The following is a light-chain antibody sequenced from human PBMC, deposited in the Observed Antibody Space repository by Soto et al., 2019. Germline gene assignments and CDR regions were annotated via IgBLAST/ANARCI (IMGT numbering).Light chain of an antibody. J-gene: IGKJ1*01. V-gene: IGKV1-9*01. Sequence: DIQLTQSPSFLSASVGDRVTITCRASQGISSYLAWYQQKPGKAPKLLISAAPTLQSGVPSSFSVSGSGTEFTLTYISLRPEDFAHYYCQQRNSSPWTFGQRTKVEIK. CDR1: QGISSY. CDR3: QQRNSSPWT. CDR2: AAP.